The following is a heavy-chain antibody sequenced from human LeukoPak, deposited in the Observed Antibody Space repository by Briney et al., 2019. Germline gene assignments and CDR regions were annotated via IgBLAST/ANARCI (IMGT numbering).Heavy chain of an antibody. CDR2: IKQDGSEK. CDR3: AREQPFFYDSSGYYYAY. V-gene: IGHV3-7*01. D-gene: IGHD3-22*01. J-gene: IGHJ4*02. Sequence: PGGSLRLSCAASGFTLSNYAMSWVRQAPGKGLEWVANIKQDGSEKYYVDSVKGRFTISRDNAKNPLYLQMNSLRAEDTAVYYCAREQPFFYDSSGYYYAYWGQGTLVTVSS. CDR1: GFTLSNYA.